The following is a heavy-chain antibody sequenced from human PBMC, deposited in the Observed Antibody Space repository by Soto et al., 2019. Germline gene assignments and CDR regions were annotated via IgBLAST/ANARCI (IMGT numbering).Heavy chain of an antibody. V-gene: IGHV4-30-2*01. J-gene: IGHJ5*02. Sequence: SETLSLTCAVSGGSISSGGYSWSWIRQPPGEGLEWIGYIYHRGSTYYNPSLKSRVTISVDRSKNQFSLTLRSVTAADTAVYSCARVGSGPYYYDSSGLHWSWFDPWGQGTLVTVSS. CDR1: GGSISSGGYS. CDR2: IYHRGST. D-gene: IGHD3-22*01. CDR3: ARVGSGPYYYDSSGLHWSWFDP.